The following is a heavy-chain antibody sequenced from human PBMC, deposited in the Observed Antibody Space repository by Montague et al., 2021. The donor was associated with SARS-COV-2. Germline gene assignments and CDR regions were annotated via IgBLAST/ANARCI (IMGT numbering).Heavy chain of an antibody. D-gene: IGHD2-2*01. J-gene: IGHJ3*02. V-gene: IGHV4-34*01. CDR1: GGPFSNYY. CDR3: ARGRRPVVVPDAGPAGCAFEI. CDR2: VNQIGTT. Sequence: SETLSLTCAISGGPFSNYYWSWIRQPPGKGLEWIGEVNQIGTTIYTPSDKSVVTISEDTFKNQFYLRLNSVTSADTAVYYFARGRRPVVVPDAGPAGCAFEIWGQGTLVTVSS.